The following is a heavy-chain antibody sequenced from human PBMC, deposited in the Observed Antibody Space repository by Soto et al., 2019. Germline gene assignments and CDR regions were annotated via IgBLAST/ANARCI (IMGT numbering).Heavy chain of an antibody. J-gene: IGHJ4*02. V-gene: IGHV1-3*01. CDR1: GYTFTRYT. Sequence: ASVDVSCKASGYTFTRYTMHWVRQAPGQGLEWMGWINGGNGNTKISQRFQGRVTLTRDTSANTGYMELSSLGSEDTAVYYCASSDRAALIFGLCGQAALATVSS. CDR2: INGGNGNT. CDR3: ASSDRAALIFGL. D-gene: IGHD3-3*01.